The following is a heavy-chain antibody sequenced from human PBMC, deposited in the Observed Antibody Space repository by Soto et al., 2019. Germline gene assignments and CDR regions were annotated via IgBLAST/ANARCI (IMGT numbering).Heavy chain of an antibody. CDR1: GGSISSYY. D-gene: IGHD1-26*01. J-gene: IGHJ4*02. CDR3: ARVGATKRDFDY. Sequence: SETLSLTCTVSGGSISSYYWSWIRQPPGKGLEWIGYIYYSGSTNYNPSLKSRVTISVDTSKNQFSLKLSSVTAADTAVYYCARVGATKRDFDYWGQGTLVTVSS. V-gene: IGHV4-59*01. CDR2: IYYSGST.